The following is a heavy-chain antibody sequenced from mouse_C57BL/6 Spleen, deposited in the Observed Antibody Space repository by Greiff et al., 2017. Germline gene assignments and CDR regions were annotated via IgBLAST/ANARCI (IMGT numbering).Heavy chain of an antibody. CDR3: TAPYGRDGDY. J-gene: IGHJ2*01. Sequence: VQLQQPGAELVRPGASVKLSCTASGFNIKDDYMHWVKQRPEQGLEWIGWIDPENGDTEYASKFQGKATITADTSSNTAYLQLSSLTSEDTADYYCTAPYGRDGDYWGQGTTRTVSS. CDR2: IDPENGDT. D-gene: IGHD1-1*02. V-gene: IGHV14-4*01. CDR1: GFNIKDDY.